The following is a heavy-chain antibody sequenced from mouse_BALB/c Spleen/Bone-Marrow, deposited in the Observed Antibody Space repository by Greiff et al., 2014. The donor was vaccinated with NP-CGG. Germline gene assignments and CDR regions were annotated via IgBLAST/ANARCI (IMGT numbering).Heavy chain of an antibody. D-gene: IGHD1-1*01. J-gene: IGHJ4*01. V-gene: IGHV1-67*01. Sequence: VKLMESGPELVRPGVSVKISCKGSGYTFTDYAMHWVKQSHAKSLEWIGAISTYSGNTNYNQKFKGKATMTVDKSSSTAYMELARLTSEDSAIYYCARSYYGNYYAMDYWGQGTSVTVSS. CDR1: GYTFTDYA. CDR2: ISTYSGNT. CDR3: ARSYYGNYYAMDY.